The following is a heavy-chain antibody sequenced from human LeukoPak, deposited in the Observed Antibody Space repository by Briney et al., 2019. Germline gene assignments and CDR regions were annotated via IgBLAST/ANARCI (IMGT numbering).Heavy chain of an antibody. V-gene: IGHV1-24*01. D-gene: IGHD3-22*01. CDR2: FDPEDGET. J-gene: IGHJ5*02. CDR1: GYTLTELS. CDR3: ATQGDYYDSSGYFRNWFDP. Sequence: ASVTVSCKVSGYTLTELSMHWVRQAPGKGLEWMGGFDPEDGETIYAQKFQGRVTMTDDTSTDTAYMELSSLRSEDTAVYYCATQGDYYDSSGYFRNWFDPWGQGTLVTVSS.